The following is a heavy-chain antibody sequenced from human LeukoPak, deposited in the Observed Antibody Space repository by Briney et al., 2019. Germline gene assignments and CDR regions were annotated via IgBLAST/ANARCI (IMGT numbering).Heavy chain of an antibody. D-gene: IGHD3-3*01. V-gene: IGHV3-21*01. CDR1: AFNFSAYA. CDR3: ARGDISGITVFGVVNPEYFLH. J-gene: IGHJ1*01. CDR2: ISTTSDYM. Sequence: GGSLRLSCAASAFNFSAYAMDLVRLAPGRGLEWVSSISTTSDYMYYAGSVRGRFTISRDNAKNSLYLQMNSLKTEDTAVYYCARGDISGITVFGVVNPEYFLHWGQGTLVTVSS.